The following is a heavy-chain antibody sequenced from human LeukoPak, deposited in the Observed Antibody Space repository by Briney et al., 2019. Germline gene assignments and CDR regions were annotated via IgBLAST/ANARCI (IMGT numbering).Heavy chain of an antibody. CDR2: IHYSGST. D-gene: IGHD5-12*01. CDR3: ARVARATKGAFDI. Sequence: SETLSLTCTVSGGSVSSGSYYWSWIRQPPGKGLEWIGYIHYSGSTNYNPSLKSRVTISVDTSKNQFSLKLSSVTAADTAVYYCARVARATKGAFDIWGQGTMVTVSS. CDR1: GGSVSSGSYY. V-gene: IGHV4-61*01. J-gene: IGHJ3*02.